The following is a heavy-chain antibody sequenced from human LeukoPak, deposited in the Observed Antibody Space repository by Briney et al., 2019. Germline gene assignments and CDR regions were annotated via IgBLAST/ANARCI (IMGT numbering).Heavy chain of an antibody. CDR1: GGSLSSSSYY. D-gene: IGHD6-13*01. Sequence: PSETLSLTCTVSGGSLSSSSYYWGWIRQPPGKGLEWIGSIYYSGSTYYNPSLKSRVTISVDTSKNQFSLKLSSVTAADTAVYYCARLEGIAAAGYWGQGTLVTVSS. CDR3: ARLEGIAAAGY. J-gene: IGHJ4*02. V-gene: IGHV4-39*01. CDR2: IYYSGST.